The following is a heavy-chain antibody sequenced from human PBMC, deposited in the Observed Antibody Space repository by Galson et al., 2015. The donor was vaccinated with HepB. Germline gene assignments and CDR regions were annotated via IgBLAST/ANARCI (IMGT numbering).Heavy chain of an antibody. CDR1: GYTFTSDW. J-gene: IGHJ2*01. Sequence: SVKLSCKASGYTFTSDWMSWVRQAPGQGLEWMGWIRAYNANTNYAQKLQGRVTMTTDTSTSTTYVELRSMRSDDTAVYYCASASCYNCWYFDLWGRGTLVTVSS. CDR2: IRAYNANT. CDR3: ASASCYNCWYFDL. D-gene: IGHD2-2*02. V-gene: IGHV1-18*01.